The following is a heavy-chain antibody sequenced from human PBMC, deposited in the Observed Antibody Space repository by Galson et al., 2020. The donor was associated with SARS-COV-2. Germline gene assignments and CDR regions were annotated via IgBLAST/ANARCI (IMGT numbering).Heavy chain of an antibody. CDR1: GGSVSSANYY. Sequence: SETLSLTCKVSGGSVSSANYYWTWIRQTPGKGLEWIGYIHHSGSTTNYNPSLKSRVTMSVDTPKNQLSLKLSSVTAADTAVYYCAFFSTYYECWSGFIRDYWGQGTLVTVSS. J-gene: IGHJ4*02. D-gene: IGHD3-3*01. CDR2: IHHSGSTT. V-gene: IGHV4-61*01. CDR3: AFFSTYYECWSGFIRDY.